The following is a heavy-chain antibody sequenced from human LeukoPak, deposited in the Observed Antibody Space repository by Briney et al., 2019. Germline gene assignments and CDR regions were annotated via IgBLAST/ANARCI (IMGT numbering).Heavy chain of an antibody. D-gene: IGHD4-17*01. CDR2: INTDGSTT. CDR1: GFTFSNYW. J-gene: IGHJ4*02. Sequence: GGSLRLSCAASGFTFSNYWMHWVRQAPGKGLVWVSRINTDGSTTTYADFVKGRFTISRDNAENTLYLQLNSLRAEDTAVYYCARDHGGDGDYDYWGQGTLVTVSS. V-gene: IGHV3-74*01. CDR3: ARDHGGDGDYDY.